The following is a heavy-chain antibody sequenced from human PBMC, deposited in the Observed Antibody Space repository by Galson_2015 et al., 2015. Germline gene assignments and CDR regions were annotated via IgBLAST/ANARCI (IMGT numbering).Heavy chain of an antibody. Sequence: QSGAEVKKPGESLKISCKGSGYSFTSHWIAWVRQMPGKGLELMGLIYPGDSDTKYSPSFQGQVTISAAKSISTAYLQWSGLTASDSAMYYCARLVDYGDSLDYWGQGTLITVSS. CDR3: ARLVDYGDSLDY. V-gene: IGHV5-51*01. CDR1: GYSFTSHW. J-gene: IGHJ4*02. D-gene: IGHD4-17*01. CDR2: IYPGDSDT.